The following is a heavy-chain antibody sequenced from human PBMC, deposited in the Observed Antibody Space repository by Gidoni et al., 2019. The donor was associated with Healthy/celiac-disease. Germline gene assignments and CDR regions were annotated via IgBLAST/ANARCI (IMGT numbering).Heavy chain of an antibody. Sequence: QVQLVQSGAEVKKPGSSVKVSCKASGGPFSSYAIRWLRQAPGQGLEWMGRIIPILGIVNYAQKFQGRVTITADKSTSTAYMELSSLRSEDTAVYYCARAGIVVVTASYWYFDLWGRGTLVTVSS. J-gene: IGHJ2*01. D-gene: IGHD2-21*02. CDR1: GGPFSSYA. V-gene: IGHV1-69*04. CDR3: ARAGIVVVTASYWYFDL. CDR2: IIPILGIV.